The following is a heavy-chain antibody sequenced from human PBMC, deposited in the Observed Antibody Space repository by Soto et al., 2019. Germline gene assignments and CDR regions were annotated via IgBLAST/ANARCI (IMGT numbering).Heavy chain of an antibody. J-gene: IGHJ4*02. CDR3: AKGDSWADYGTCDY. CDR2: ISGSGGST. V-gene: IGHV3-23*01. Sequence: GGSLRLSCAASGFPFSSYAMSWVRQAPGKGLEWVSAISGSGGSTYYADSVKGRFTISRDNSKNTLYLQMNSLRAEDTAVYYCAKGDSWADYGTCDYWGQGTLVTVSS. CDR1: GFPFSSYA. D-gene: IGHD4-17*01.